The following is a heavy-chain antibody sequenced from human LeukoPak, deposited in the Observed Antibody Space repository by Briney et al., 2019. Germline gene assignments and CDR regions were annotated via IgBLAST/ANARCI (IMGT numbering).Heavy chain of an antibody. D-gene: IGHD3-10*01. V-gene: IGHV4-34*01. CDR3: ARGPKSVLWFGELLSSTGVDY. J-gene: IGHJ4*02. CDR2: INHSGST. Sequence: SETLSLTCAVYGGSFSGYYWSWIRQPPGKGLEWIGEINHSGSTNYNPSLKSRVTISVDTSKNQFSLKLSSVTAADTAVYYCARGPKSVLWFGELLSSTGVDYWGQGTLVTVSS. CDR1: GGSFSGYY.